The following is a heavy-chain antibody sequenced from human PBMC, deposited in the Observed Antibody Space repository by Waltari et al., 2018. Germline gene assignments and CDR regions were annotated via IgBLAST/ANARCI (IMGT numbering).Heavy chain of an antibody. Sequence: QVQLVQSGAEVKKPGALVKISCKTSEYTFTSSYIHWVRQAPGQGLEWMGIINPSGGSTIYAQKFQGRVTMTRDTSTSTVYMELSSLRSEDTAVYYCARDTGALWMDVWGQGTTVSVSS. CDR1: EYTFTSSY. CDR2: INPSGGST. CDR3: ARDTGALWMDV. J-gene: IGHJ6*02. D-gene: IGHD2-21*01. V-gene: IGHV1-46*01.